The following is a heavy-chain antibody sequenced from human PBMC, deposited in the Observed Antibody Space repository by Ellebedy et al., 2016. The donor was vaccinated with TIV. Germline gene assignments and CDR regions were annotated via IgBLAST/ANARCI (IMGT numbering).Heavy chain of an antibody. Sequence: MPSETLSLTCSVSGDSVSSGSYYWSWIRQPPGKRLEWIGHFYFTGSTDSNPSLRSRVSMSRDTSKNQFSLQLTSVTAADTAVYYCARALRSIMWFDSWGQGTLVTVSS. D-gene: IGHD3-16*01. J-gene: IGHJ5*01. CDR3: ARALRSIMWFDS. CDR2: FYFTGST. V-gene: IGHV4-61*01. CDR1: GDSVSSGSYY.